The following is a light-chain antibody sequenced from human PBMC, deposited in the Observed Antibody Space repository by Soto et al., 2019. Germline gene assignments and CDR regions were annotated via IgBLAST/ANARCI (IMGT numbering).Light chain of an antibody. J-gene: IGLJ1*01. CDR2: DVN. CDR1: SSDVGGYDY. Sequence: QSVLTQPASVSGSPGQSIIISCTGTSSDVGGYDYVSWYQQLPGKAPKLMNYDVNNRPSGVSNHFSGSKSGNTASLTISGLQAEDEADYYCSSYTGTSTFVFGGGTKVTVL. V-gene: IGLV2-14*01. CDR3: SSYTGTSTFV.